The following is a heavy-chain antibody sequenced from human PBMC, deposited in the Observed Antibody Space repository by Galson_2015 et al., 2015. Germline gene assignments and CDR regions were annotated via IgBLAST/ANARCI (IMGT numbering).Heavy chain of an antibody. D-gene: IGHD6-13*01. V-gene: IGHV3-7*01. Sequence: SLRLSCAASGFTFSSYWMSWVRQAPGKGLEWVANIKQDGSEKYYVDSVKGRFTISRDDVKNSLYLQMNSLRAEDTAVYYCARFPYIAAAGYFDYWGQGTLVTVSS. CDR3: ARFPYIAAAGYFDY. CDR1: GFTFSSYW. CDR2: IKQDGSEK. J-gene: IGHJ4*02.